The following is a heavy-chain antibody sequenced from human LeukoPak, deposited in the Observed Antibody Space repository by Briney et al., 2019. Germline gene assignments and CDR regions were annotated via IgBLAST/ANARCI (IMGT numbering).Heavy chain of an antibody. D-gene: IGHD3-10*01. J-gene: IGHJ5*02. Sequence: ASVKVSCKASGYTFNRYGMNWVRQAPGQGLEWMGWINPNSGGTNYAQHFQGRVTMTRDTSIRTVYMELSRLRSDDTAVYSCANTYGSGSYYKGGFDPWGQGTLVTVSS. CDR1: GYTFNRYG. CDR2: INPNSGGT. CDR3: ANTYGSGSYYKGGFDP. V-gene: IGHV1-2*02.